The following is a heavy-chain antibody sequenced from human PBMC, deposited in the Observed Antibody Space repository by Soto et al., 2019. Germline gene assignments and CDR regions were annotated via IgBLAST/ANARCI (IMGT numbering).Heavy chain of an antibody. V-gene: IGHV4-30-2*01. CDR3: ASSLDYYGSSGLFDH. J-gene: IGHJ4*02. CDR2: IYHSGST. CDR1: GGSISSGGYS. D-gene: IGHD3-22*01. Sequence: PSETLSLTCAVSGGSISSGGYSWSWIRQPPGKGLEWIGYIYHSGSTYYNPSLKSRVTISVDRSKNQFSLKLSSVTAADTAVYYCASSLDYYGSSGLFDHWVQGTLVTVSS.